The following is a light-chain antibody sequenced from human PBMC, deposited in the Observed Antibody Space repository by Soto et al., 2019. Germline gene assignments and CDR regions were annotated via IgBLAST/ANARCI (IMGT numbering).Light chain of an antibody. V-gene: IGKV3-20*01. CDR1: QSVSNNY. J-gene: IGKJ2*01. CDR3: QQYGSSPRT. CDR2: GAS. Sequence: EIVLTQSPGTLSFSPGERATLSCRASQSVSNNYLAWYQQKPGQAPRLLIYGASSRATGIPDRIGGSGSGTDFTLTITRLEPEDSAVYYCQQYGSSPRTFGQGTKLEIK.